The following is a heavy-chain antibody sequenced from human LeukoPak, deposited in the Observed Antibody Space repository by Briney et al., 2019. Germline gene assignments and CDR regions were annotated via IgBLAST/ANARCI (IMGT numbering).Heavy chain of an antibody. V-gene: IGHV4-31*03. D-gene: IGHD3-22*01. CDR2: IYYSGST. CDR1: GGSISSGGYY. J-gene: IGHJ4*02. Sequence: SSETLSLTCTVSGGSISSGGYYWSWIRQHPGKGLEWIGYIYYSGSTYYNPSLKSRVTISVDTSKNQFSLKLSSVTAADTAVYYCARTSPYYYDSSGYCKAGYYFDYWGQGTLVTVSS. CDR3: ARTSPYYYDSSGYCKAGYYFDY.